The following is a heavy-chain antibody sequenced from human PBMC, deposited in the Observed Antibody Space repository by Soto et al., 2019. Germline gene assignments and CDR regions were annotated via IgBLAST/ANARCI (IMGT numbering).Heavy chain of an antibody. CDR2: FDPEDGET. D-gene: IGHD3-16*01. J-gene: IGHJ5*02. Sequence: QVQLVQSGAEVKKPGASVKVSCKVSGYTLTELSMHWVRQAPGKGLEWMGGFDPEDGETIYAQKFQGRVTMTEDTSTDAAYMELSSRRSEDTAVXXXATGMGAARRAWFDPWGQGTLVTVSS. CDR3: ATGMGAARRAWFDP. CDR1: GYTLTELS. V-gene: IGHV1-24*01.